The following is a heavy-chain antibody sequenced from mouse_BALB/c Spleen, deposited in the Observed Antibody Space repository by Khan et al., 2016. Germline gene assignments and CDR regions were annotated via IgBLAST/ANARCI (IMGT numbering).Heavy chain of an antibody. CDR3: ASDRYDYFDY. Sequence: QIQLVQSGPELKKPGETVKISCKASGYTFTDYSMHWVKQAPGKGLKWMGWINTETGEPTYADDFKGRFAFSLETSASTAYLQLNNLKNEDTATYFCASDRYDYFDYWGHGTTLTVSS. CDR2: INTETGEP. CDR1: GYTFTDYS. V-gene: IGHV9-2-1*01. J-gene: IGHJ2*01. D-gene: IGHD2-14*01.